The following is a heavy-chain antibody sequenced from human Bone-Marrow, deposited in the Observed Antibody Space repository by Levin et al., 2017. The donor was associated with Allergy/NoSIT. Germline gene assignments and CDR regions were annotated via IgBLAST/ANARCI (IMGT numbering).Heavy chain of an antibody. Sequence: GESLKISCKASGYTFTSYAMNWVRQAPGQGLEWMGWINTNTGNPTYAQGFTGRFVFSLDTSVSTAYLQISSLKAEDTAVYYCARQQGYSSGWYYSRRLNWFDPWGQGTLVTVSS. V-gene: IGHV7-4-1*02. CDR1: GYTFTSYA. CDR3: ARQQGYSSGWYYSRRLNWFDP. CDR2: INTNTGNP. D-gene: IGHD6-19*01. J-gene: IGHJ5*02.